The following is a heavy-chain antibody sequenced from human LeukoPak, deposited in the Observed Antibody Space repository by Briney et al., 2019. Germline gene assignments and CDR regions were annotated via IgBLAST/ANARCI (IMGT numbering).Heavy chain of an antibody. CDR2: INSDGSTT. D-gene: IGHD3-10*01. V-gene: IGHV3-74*01. CDR3: ERRGFDTIGFDY. Sequence: GGSLRLSCVASGFTFSSYWMHWVRQAPGKGLVWVSRINSDGSTTTYADSVRGRFTISRDNAKHTLYLQMNSLRAEDTAVYYCERRGFDTIGFDYWGQGTLVTVSS. J-gene: IGHJ4*02. CDR1: GFTFSSYW.